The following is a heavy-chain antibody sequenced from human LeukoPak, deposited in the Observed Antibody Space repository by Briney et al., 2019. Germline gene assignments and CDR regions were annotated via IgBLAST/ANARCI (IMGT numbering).Heavy chain of an antibody. CDR2: INRDGSAR. CDR1: GFTFSTSW. J-gene: IGHJ4*02. V-gene: IGHV3-7*01. CDR3: GRGEGFLVDY. Sequence: PGGSLRLSCAASGFTFSTSWMTWVRQAPGEGLEWVANINRDGSARNYVDSVRGRFTISRDDAKNSLFLQMNRLRVVDTAVYYCGRGEGFLVDYWGQGTLVTVSS. D-gene: IGHD3-3*01.